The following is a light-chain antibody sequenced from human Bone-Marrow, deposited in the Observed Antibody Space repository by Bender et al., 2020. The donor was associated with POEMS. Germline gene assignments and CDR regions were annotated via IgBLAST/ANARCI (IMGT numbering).Light chain of an antibody. CDR2: DVS. CDR3: VAWDDTLNGWV. J-gene: IGLJ2*01. V-gene: IGLV2-11*01. Sequence: QSALTQPPSASGSPGQSVTISCTGTSSDVGGYNYVSWYRHHPGSAPKLLIFDVSERPSGVPDRFSGSMSGTSASLAISGLHSEDEADYYCVAWDDTLNGWVFGGGTKLTVL. CDR1: SSDVGGYNY.